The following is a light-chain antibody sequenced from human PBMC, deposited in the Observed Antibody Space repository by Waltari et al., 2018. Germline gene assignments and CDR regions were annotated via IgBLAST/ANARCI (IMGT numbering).Light chain of an antibody. CDR2: DVN. V-gene: IGLV2-14*01. J-gene: IGLJ2*01. Sequence: QSALTQPASVSGSPGQSITISCTGTSSDVGSHNYVSWYQQQPGKAPKLMIYDVNNRPSGVSNRFSGSKSGNTASLTISGLQAEDEGDYYCSTYISSRTLVIFGGGTKLTVL. CDR3: STYISSRTLVI. CDR1: SSDVGSHNY.